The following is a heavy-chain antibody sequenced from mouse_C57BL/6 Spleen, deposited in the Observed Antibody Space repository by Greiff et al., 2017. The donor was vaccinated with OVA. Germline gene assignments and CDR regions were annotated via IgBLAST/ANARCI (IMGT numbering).Heavy chain of an antibody. J-gene: IGHJ3*01. Sequence: QVQLKQPGAELVKPGASVKLSCKASGYTFTSYWMHWVKQRPGQGLEWIGMIHPNSGSTNYNEKFKSKATLTVDKSSSTAYMQLSSLTSEDSAVYYCASQTAQATWAYWGQGTLVTVSA. V-gene: IGHV1-64*01. CDR3: ASQTAQATWAY. CDR2: IHPNSGST. CDR1: GYTFTSYW. D-gene: IGHD3-2*02.